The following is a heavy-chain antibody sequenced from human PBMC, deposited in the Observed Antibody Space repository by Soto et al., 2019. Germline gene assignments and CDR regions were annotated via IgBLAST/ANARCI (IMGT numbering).Heavy chain of an antibody. V-gene: IGHV4-59*08. Sequence: SETLSLTCTVSGGSISSYYWNWIRQPPGRGLEWIGYIYYRGNTNYNPSLKSRVTISVDTSKNQFSLKLSSVTAADTAVYYCARQPGYYDILTGYSTYYFDYWGQGTPVTVSS. D-gene: IGHD3-9*01. CDR1: GGSISSYY. J-gene: IGHJ4*02. CDR2: IYYRGNT. CDR3: ARQPGYYDILTGYSTYYFDY.